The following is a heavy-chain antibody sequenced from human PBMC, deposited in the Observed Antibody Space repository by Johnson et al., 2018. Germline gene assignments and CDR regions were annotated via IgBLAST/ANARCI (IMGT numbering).Heavy chain of an antibody. CDR2: IIPLFGAA. J-gene: IGHJ6*02. CDR1: GGTFSSFA. V-gene: IGHV1-69*12. D-gene: IGHD4-11*01. Sequence: QVQLVQSGTEVKKXGSSXKVXCKTSGGTFSSFAISWVRQAPGQGLEWMGGIIPLFGAANYAQKFQGPVTMTADESTSTVYMELSSLRSEDTAVYYCARELFTTVTASYYYYGMDVWGQGTTVTVSS. CDR3: ARELFTTVTASYYYYGMDV.